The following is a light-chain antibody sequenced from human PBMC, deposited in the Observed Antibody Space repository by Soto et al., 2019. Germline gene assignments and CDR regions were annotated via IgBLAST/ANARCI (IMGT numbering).Light chain of an antibody. CDR1: QDIRTE. J-gene: IGKJ1*01. Sequence: ALPMTQSPSSLSASVGDRVTITCRASQDIRTELGWYQQKPGKAPKLLIYGATSLQSCVPSRFRGSGSGTDFTLTISGLQPEDFGTYYCLQDYNYPRTFGQGTKVEVK. V-gene: IGKV1-6*01. CDR2: GAT. CDR3: LQDYNYPRT.